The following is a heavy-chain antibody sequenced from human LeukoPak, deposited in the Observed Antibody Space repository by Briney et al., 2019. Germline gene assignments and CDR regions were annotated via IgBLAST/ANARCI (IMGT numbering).Heavy chain of an antibody. Sequence: SETLSLTCAVYGGSFSGYYWSWIRQPPGKGLEWIGEINHSGSTNYNPSLKSRVTISVDTSKNQFSLKLRSVTAADTAVYYCARVNRSASRYSSGWYGYYYYYYGMDVWGQGTTVTVSS. V-gene: IGHV4-34*01. CDR3: ARVNRSASRYSSGWYGYYYYYYGMDV. D-gene: IGHD6-19*01. CDR1: GGSFSGYY. J-gene: IGHJ6*02. CDR2: INHSGST.